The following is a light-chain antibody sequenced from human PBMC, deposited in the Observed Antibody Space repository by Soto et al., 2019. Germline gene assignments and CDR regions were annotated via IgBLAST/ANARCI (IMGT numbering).Light chain of an antibody. CDR1: QSVLYSSKDKNY. CDR2: WAT. Sequence: DIVMTQSPDSLTVSLGERATVNCKSSQSVLYSSKDKNYLAWYQQKPGQPPRLLNYWATSRDSGVPDRFSGSGSGTDFTLTISSLQADDVAVYYCQQYYTPPWTFGQGTKVEIK. V-gene: IGKV4-1*01. CDR3: QQYYTPPWT. J-gene: IGKJ1*01.